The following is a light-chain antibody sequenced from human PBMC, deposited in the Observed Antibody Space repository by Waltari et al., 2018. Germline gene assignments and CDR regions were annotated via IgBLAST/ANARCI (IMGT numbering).Light chain of an antibody. V-gene: IGLV3-1*01. CDR2: EDN. J-gene: IGLJ3*02. CDR3: QAWDSNTV. CDR1: ILGHKN. Sequence: SFELTQPPSVSVSPGQTATITCSGAILGHKNSCWYQQKPGQSPVLVIYEDNKRPSGIPERFSGANAGNTATLTISGTPSLDEADYYCQAWDSNTVFGGGTKLTVL.